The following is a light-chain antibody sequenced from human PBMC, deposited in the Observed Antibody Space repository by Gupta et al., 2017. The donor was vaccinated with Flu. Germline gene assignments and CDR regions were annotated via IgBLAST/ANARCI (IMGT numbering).Light chain of an antibody. V-gene: IGKV3-11*01. J-gene: IGKJ2*01. CDR2: DTS. CDR3: QQRSDLPMYT. CDR1: QSVSTY. Sequence: EIVLTQSPATLSLSPGERAIPSCRASQSVSTYLAWYQQKPGQAPRLLMYDTSKRVACIPARFSGSGSGTDFALTISTLEPEDFAVYYCQQRSDLPMYTFGQGTRVEIE.